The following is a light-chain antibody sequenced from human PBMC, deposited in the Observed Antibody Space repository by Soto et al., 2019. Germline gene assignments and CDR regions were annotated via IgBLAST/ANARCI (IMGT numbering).Light chain of an antibody. CDR1: QSVSKY. Sequence: VLTQSPVTLSLSPGDTATLSCRASQSVSKYLAWYQQKPGQPLRLLVFDASHRATGIPARFSGSGSGTDFSLTISSLEPEDFAVYFCQQRSPWPPLTFAEATKVAF. CDR2: DAS. V-gene: IGKV3-11*01. CDR3: QQRSPWPPLT. J-gene: IGKJ4*02.